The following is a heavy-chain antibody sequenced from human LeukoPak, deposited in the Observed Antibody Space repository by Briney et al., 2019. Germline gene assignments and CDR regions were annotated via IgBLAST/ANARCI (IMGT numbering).Heavy chain of an antibody. CDR1: GGSMRSYY. D-gene: IGHD3-3*01. Sequence: KTSETLSLTCTVSGGSMRSYYWSWIRQPPGKGLEWIGYMYYSGRTNYNPTLKSRVTTSVDTSKNHFSLKLSSVTAADTAVYFCARHGITIFGVVADLYGMDVWGQGTTVTVSS. J-gene: IGHJ6*02. V-gene: IGHV4-59*08. CDR2: MYYSGRT. CDR3: ARHGITIFGVVADLYGMDV.